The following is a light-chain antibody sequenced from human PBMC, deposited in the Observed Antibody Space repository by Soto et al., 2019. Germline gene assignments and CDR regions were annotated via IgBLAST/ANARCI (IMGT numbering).Light chain of an antibody. Sequence: EIVMTQSPATLSVSPGERATLSCRASQSVSINLAWYQQKPGQAPRLLIYGASTRATGIPARFSGSGSGTEFTLTISSLQSEDFAVYYCQQYDNWRPGTFGQGTKLDIK. CDR1: QSVSIN. CDR2: GAS. V-gene: IGKV3-15*01. CDR3: QQYDNWRPGT. J-gene: IGKJ2*01.